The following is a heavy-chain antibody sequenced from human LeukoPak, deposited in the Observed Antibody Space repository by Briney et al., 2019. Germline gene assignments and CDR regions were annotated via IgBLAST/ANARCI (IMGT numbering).Heavy chain of an antibody. V-gene: IGHV1-18*01. CDR3: ARDCGNCGGAPDDTFDI. J-gene: IGHJ3*02. D-gene: IGHD2-21*01. CDR2: ISPYTGNT. CDR1: GYTFSTYG. Sequence: ASVTVSCKASGYTFSTYGISWVRQAPGQGLEGMGWISPYTGNTNYAQNVQGRVTMTTDTSTSTAYLELRSLRSDDTAVYYCARDCGNCGGAPDDTFDIWGQGTMVTVSS.